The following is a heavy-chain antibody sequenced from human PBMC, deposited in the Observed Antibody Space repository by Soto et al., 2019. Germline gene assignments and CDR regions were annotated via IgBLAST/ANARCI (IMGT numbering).Heavy chain of an antibody. J-gene: IGHJ4*02. Sequence: EVQLVESGGGLVQPGGSLRLSCAASGFTFSSYWMSWVRQAPGKGLEWVANIKQDGSEKYYVDSVKGRFTISRDNAKNPPELQMNGRGAQDTAVYYCARDRGGTAAPMEYWGQGTLVTVSS. D-gene: IGHD6-13*01. V-gene: IGHV3-7*03. CDR2: IKQDGSEK. CDR3: ARDRGGTAAPMEY. CDR1: GFTFSSYW.